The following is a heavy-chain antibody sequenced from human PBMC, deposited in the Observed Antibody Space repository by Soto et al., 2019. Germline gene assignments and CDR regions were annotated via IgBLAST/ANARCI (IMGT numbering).Heavy chain of an antibody. D-gene: IGHD6-13*01. CDR2: ISGSGGST. Sequence: EVQLLESGGGLVQPGGSLRLSCAASGFTFSSYAMSWVRQAPGKGLEWVSAISGSGGSTYYADSVKGRFTISRDNSKNTLYLQMNSLSAEDTAVHYCAKDDGSSWYVDYWGQGTLVTVSS. J-gene: IGHJ4*02. CDR1: GFTFSSYA. CDR3: AKDDGSSWYVDY. V-gene: IGHV3-23*01.